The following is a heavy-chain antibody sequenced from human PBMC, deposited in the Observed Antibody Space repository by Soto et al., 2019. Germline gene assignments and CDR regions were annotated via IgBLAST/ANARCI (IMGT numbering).Heavy chain of an antibody. V-gene: IGHV3-15*01. CDR2: IKSKTDGGTT. CDR3: TTGMVRDNYYGMDV. D-gene: IGHD3-10*01. Sequence: EVQLVESGGGLVKPGGSLRLSCAASGFTFSNAWMSWVRQAPGKGLEWVGRIKSKTDGGTTDYAAPVKGRFTISRDDSKNTLYLKMNSLKTEDTAVYYCTTGMVRDNYYGMDVWGQGTTVTVSS. CDR1: GFTFSNAW. J-gene: IGHJ6*02.